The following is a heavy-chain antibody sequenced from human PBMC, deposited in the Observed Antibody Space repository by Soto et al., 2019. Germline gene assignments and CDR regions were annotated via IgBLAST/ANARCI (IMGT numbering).Heavy chain of an antibody. CDR1: GFSFSECY. Sequence: PGGSLRLSCAVSGFSFSECYMNWIRQAPGKGLEWLSYISSTATYTNYADSVRGRFTISRDSAKNSLYLDMNGLRAEDTAVYYCARARLVVEGRFDYWGQGTLVTVSS. CDR2: ISSTATYT. V-gene: IGHV3-11*06. CDR3: ARARLVVEGRFDY. D-gene: IGHD3-22*01. J-gene: IGHJ4*02.